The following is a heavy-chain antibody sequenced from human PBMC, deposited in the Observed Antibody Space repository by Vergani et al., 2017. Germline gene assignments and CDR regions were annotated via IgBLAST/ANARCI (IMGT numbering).Heavy chain of an antibody. D-gene: IGHD5-12*01. CDR2: ISSSISTI. V-gene: IGHV3-48*01. CDR1: GFTFSSYS. Sequence: EVQLVESGGGLVQPGGSLRLSCAASGFTFSSYSMNWVRQAPGKGLEWVSYISSSISTIYYADSVKGRFTISRDNSKNTLYLQMNSLRAEDTAVYYCARVGSGYDRYYYYYYMDVWGKGTTVTVSS. J-gene: IGHJ6*03. CDR3: ARVGSGYDRYYYYYYMDV.